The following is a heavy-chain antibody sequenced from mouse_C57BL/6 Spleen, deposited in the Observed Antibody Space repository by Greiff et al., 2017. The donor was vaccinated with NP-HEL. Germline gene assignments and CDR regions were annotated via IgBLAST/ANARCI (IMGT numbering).Heavy chain of an antibody. V-gene: IGHV5-16*01. CDR3: ARAYSNWGFAY. J-gene: IGHJ3*01. Sequence: EVELMESEGGLVQPGSSMKLSCTASGFTFSDYYMAWVRQVPEKGLEWVANINYDGSSTYYLDSLKSRFIISRDNAKNILYLQMSSLKSEDTATYYCARAYSNWGFAYWGQGTLVTVSA. CDR2: INYDGSST. D-gene: IGHD2-5*01. CDR1: GFTFSDYY.